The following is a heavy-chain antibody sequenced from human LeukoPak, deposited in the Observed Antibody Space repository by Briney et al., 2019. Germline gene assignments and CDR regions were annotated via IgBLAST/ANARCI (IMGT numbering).Heavy chain of an antibody. CDR2: ISSSGSGGNT. CDR1: GVTLSNYA. V-gene: IGHV3-23*01. CDR3: AKDRTVGASYWYFDL. Sequence: GGSLRLSCVASGVTLSNYAMSWARQAPGKGLEWVSGISSSGSGGNTYYADSVKGRFTISRDSSRNTLFLHMNTLRAEDTAIYYCAKDRTVGASYWYFDLWGSGTLVTVSS. J-gene: IGHJ2*01. D-gene: IGHD1-26*01.